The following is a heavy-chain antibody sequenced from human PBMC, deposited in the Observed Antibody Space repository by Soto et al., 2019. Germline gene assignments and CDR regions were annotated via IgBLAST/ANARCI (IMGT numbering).Heavy chain of an antibody. D-gene: IGHD3-9*01. CDR1: GGTFSSYA. J-gene: IGHJ3*02. Sequence: SVKVSCKASGGTFSSYAISWVLQAPGQGLEWMGGIIPIFGTANYAQKFQGRVTITADESTSTAYMELSSLRSEDTAVYYCASNSLYFDWFPDGGQAFDIWGQGTMVTVSS. CDR2: IIPIFGTA. V-gene: IGHV1-69*13. CDR3: ASNSLYFDWFPDGGQAFDI.